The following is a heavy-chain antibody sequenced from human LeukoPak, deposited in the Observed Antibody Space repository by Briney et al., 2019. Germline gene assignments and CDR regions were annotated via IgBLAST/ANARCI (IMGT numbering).Heavy chain of an antibody. CDR3: ARDTSGYCSSTSCPI. CDR1: GGTFSSYA. CDR2: IIPILGIA. D-gene: IGHD2-2*01. J-gene: IGHJ4*02. V-gene: IGHV1-69*04. Sequence: ASVKVSCKASGGTFSSYAISCVRQAPGQGLEWMARIIPILGIANYAQKFQGRVTITADKSTSTAYMELSSLRSEDTAVYYCARDTSGYCSSTSCPIWGQGTLVTVSS.